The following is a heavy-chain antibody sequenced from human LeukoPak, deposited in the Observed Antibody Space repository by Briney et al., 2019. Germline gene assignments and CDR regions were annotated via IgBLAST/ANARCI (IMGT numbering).Heavy chain of an antibody. J-gene: IGHJ4*02. Sequence: GGSLRLSCAGSGFIFNNYAMHWVRHPPGKGVEWVSGISWNSGSIDYADSVKGRFTISRDNAKNPLYLQMNSLRVEDTAFYYCAKDNRRHYTSGPNPDSLHWGQGALVTVSS. D-gene: IGHD6-19*01. V-gene: IGHV3-9*01. CDR1: GFIFNNYA. CDR3: AKDNRRHYTSGPNPDSLH. CDR2: ISWNSGSI.